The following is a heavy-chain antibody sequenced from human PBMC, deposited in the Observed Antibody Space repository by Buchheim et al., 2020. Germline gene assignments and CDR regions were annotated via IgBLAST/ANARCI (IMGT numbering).Heavy chain of an antibody. CDR1: GGSISSGVYY. CDR3: ARVITMISYWFDP. CDR2: IYYSGST. J-gene: IGHJ5*02. Sequence: QVQLQESGPGLVKPSQTLSLTCTVSGGSISSGVYYLSWIRQHPGKGLEWIGYIYYSGSTYYNPSLQSRVTISVDTSKNQFSLKLSSVTAADTAVYYCARVITMISYWFDPWGQGTL. V-gene: IGHV4-31*03. D-gene: IGHD3-22*01.